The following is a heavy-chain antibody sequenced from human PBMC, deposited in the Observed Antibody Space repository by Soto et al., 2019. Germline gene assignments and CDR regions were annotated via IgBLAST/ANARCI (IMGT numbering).Heavy chain of an antibody. CDR1: GFPFSSRA. J-gene: IGHJ5*02. CDR2: ISGSGTIT. V-gene: IGHV3-23*01. CDR3: AEWARYCSGADCRA. D-gene: IGHD2-15*01. Sequence: EVQLLESGGGLVQPGGSLRLSCAASGFPFSSRAMSWVRQAPGKGLEWVSAISGSGTITYYADSVKCQFTISRDTSKNTHHLQMNSLRADDTAVYYCAEWARYCSGADCRAWGQGTLVTVSS.